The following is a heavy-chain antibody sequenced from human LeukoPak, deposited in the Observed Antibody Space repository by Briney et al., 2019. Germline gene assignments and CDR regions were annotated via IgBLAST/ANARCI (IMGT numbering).Heavy chain of an antibody. CDR1: GGSIRSGDKY. D-gene: IGHD2-21*02. CDR3: ARVTRWAGLDF. J-gene: IGHJ4*02. CDR2: IYYSGSP. V-gene: IGHV4-30-4*01. Sequence: PSETLSLTCNVSGGSIRSGDKYWSWIRQPPGKGLEWIGYIYYSGSPYYNPSLKSRLTISVDTSENQFSLHLTSVTAADTAVYFCARVTRWAGLDFWGQGTLVTVSS.